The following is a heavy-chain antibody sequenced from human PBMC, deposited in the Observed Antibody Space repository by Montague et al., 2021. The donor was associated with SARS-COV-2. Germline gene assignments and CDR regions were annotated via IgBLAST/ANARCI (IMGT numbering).Heavy chain of an antibody. V-gene: IGHV4-34*01. Sequence: SETLSLTCAVYGGSFSHYDWSWIRQPPGKGLEWIGEINHRGTSKYNPSLKSRVSISLDTSKNQFSLYLSSVTAADTAVYYCARGRQHFNMIVVVMTGGEYCFDYWGQGTLVTVSS. CDR1: GGSFSHYD. CDR2: INHRGTS. D-gene: IGHD3-22*01. J-gene: IGHJ4*02. CDR3: ARGRQHFNMIVVVMTGGEYCFDY.